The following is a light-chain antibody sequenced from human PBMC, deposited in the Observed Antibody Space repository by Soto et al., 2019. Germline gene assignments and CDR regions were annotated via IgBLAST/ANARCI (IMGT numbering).Light chain of an antibody. CDR3: QQYNSYPWT. CDR1: QSIRSW. J-gene: IGKJ2*02. V-gene: IGKV1-5*03. Sequence: DIQMTQSPSTLSASVGDRVTITCRASQSIRSWLAWYQQKPGKAPKLLIYKASSLESGVPSRFSGSGSGTEFTLTISSLQSDDFATYYCQQYNSYPWTFGQGTKLEIK. CDR2: KAS.